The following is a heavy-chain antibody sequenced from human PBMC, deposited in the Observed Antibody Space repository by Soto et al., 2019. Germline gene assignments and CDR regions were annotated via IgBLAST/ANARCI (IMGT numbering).Heavy chain of an antibody. V-gene: IGHV1-69*09. Sequence: QVQLVQSGAEVKKPGSSVKVSCKASGGTFSSYAISWVRQAPGRGLEWMGRILPMLGTTNFALKFQGRVTITADKSTSTAYMELNSLRSEDTAVYYCAREGYTSSSIHSFLDSWGQGTLVTVSS. CDR2: ILPMLGTT. CDR1: GGTFSSYA. CDR3: AREGYTSSSIHSFLDS. J-gene: IGHJ4*02. D-gene: IGHD6-6*01.